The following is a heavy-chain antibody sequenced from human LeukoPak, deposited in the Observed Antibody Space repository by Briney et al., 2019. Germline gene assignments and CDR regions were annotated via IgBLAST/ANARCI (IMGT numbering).Heavy chain of an antibody. CDR3: TTTTDIVVVPAADDAFDI. CDR2: IKSKTDGGTT. D-gene: IGHD2-2*01. CDR1: GFTFSNAW. J-gene: IGHJ3*02. Sequence: GGSLKLSFAASGFTFSNAWMRWVRPAPGKGLEWVGRIKSKTDGGTTHYAPPGKGRLTISRDDSQNMLYVQMNSLKTEDTAVYYCTTTTDIVVVPAADDAFDIWGQGTMVTVSS. V-gene: IGHV3-15*01.